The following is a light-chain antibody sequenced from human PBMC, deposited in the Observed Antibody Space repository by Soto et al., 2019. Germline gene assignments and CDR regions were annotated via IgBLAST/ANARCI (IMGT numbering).Light chain of an antibody. V-gene: IGLV2-14*01. CDR3: SSYISSSTLV. J-gene: IGLJ1*01. Sequence: QSVLTQPASVSGPHGQAITISCTGTSSDVGAYNYVSWYQQHPGKAPKLMIYEVSNRPSGVSNRFSGSKSGNTASLTISGLQAEDEADYYCSSYISSSTLVFGTGTKVTVL. CDR1: SSDVGAYNY. CDR2: EVS.